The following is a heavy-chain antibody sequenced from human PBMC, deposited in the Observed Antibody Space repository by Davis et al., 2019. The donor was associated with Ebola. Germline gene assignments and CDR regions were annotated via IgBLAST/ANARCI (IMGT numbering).Heavy chain of an antibody. CDR2: IYSGGTT. Sequence: GGSLRLSCAASRFTVSSNYMSWVRQAPGKGLEWVSLIYSGGTTYYADSAKGRFTISRDNSKNTLYLQMNSLRAEDTAVYYCARVPTVTSYYYYGMDVWGQGTTVTVSS. J-gene: IGHJ6*02. CDR3: ARVPTVTSYYYYGMDV. V-gene: IGHV3-53*01. CDR1: RFTVSSNY. D-gene: IGHD4-17*01.